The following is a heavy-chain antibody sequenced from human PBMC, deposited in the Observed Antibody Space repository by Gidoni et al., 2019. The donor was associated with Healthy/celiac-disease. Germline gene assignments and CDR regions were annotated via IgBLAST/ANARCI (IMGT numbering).Heavy chain of an antibody. J-gene: IGHJ6*02. CDR3: ARLRKSSSSIYYYYGMDV. Sequence: STYYNPSLKSRVTISVDTSKNQFSLKLSSVTAADTAVYYCARLRKSSSSIYYYYGMDVWGQGTTVTVSS. D-gene: IGHD6-6*01. V-gene: IGHV4-39*01. CDR2: ST.